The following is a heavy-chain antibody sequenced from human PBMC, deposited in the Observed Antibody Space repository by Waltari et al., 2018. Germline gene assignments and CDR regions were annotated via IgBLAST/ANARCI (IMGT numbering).Heavy chain of an antibody. CDR3: ARLLAAAGTNYYYYMDV. Sequence: QVQLQESGPGLVKPSQTLSLTCTVSGGSISSGSYYWSWIRQRAGKGLEWIGRIYTSGSTNYNPSLKSRVTISVDTSKNQFSLKLSSVTAADTAVYYCARLLAAAGTNYYYYMDVWGKGTTVTVSS. D-gene: IGHD6-13*01. J-gene: IGHJ6*03. CDR2: IYTSGST. V-gene: IGHV4-61*02. CDR1: GGSISSGSYY.